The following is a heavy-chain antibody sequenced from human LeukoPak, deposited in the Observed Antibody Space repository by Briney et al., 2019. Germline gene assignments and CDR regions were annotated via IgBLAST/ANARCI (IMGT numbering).Heavy chain of an antibody. V-gene: IGHV3-23*01. D-gene: IGHD2-2*01. CDR1: GFTFSSYA. CDR3: AKDKVVVVPAARFGAFDI. J-gene: IGHJ3*02. CDR2: ISGSGGST. Sequence: GGSLRLSCAASGFTFSSYAMSWVRQAPGKGLEWVSAISGSGGSTYYADSVKGRFTISRDNSKNTLYLQMNSLRAEDTAVYYCAKDKVVVVPAARFGAFDIWGQGTMVTVSS.